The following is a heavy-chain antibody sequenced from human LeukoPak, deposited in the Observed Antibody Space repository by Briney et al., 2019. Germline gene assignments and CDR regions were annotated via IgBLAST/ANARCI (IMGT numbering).Heavy chain of an antibody. J-gene: IGHJ4*02. CDR1: GYTFTSYG. D-gene: IGHD2-2*02. Sequence: ASVKVSCKASGYTFTSYGISWVRQAPGQGLEWMGWISAYNGNTNYAQKLQGRVTMTTDTSASTAYMELSSLRSEDTAVYYCARGAYCSSTSCYMRGFDYWGQGTLVTVSS. CDR3: ARGAYCSSTSCYMRGFDY. CDR2: ISAYNGNT. V-gene: IGHV1-18*01.